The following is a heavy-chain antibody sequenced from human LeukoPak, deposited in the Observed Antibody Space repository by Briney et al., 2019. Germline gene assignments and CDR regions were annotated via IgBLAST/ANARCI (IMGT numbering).Heavy chain of an antibody. CDR2: ISYDGSNE. CDR3: AKEFNRGLPDY. D-gene: IGHD2-21*01. J-gene: IGHJ4*02. CDR1: GFTLSTYG. V-gene: IGHV3-30*18. Sequence: GRSLRLSCAASGFTLSTYGMHWVRQAPGKGLEWVAVISYDGSNEYYADSEKGRFTISRDNSKNTLYLQMSSLRAEDTAVYYCAKEFNRGLPDYWGQGTLVTVPS.